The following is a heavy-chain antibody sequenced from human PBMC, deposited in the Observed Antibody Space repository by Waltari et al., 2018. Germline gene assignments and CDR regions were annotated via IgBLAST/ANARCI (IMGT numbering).Heavy chain of an antibody. CDR2: IIPIFGTA. Sequence: VQLVQSGAEVKKPGSSVKVSCKASGGTFSSYAISWVRQAPGQGLEWMGRIIPIFGTANYAQKFQGRVTITADESTSTAYMELSSLRSEDTAVYYCARDKSGIQLWSNWFDPWGQGTLVTVSS. D-gene: IGHD5-18*01. CDR1: GGTFSSYA. V-gene: IGHV1-69*15. J-gene: IGHJ5*02. CDR3: ARDKSGIQLWSNWFDP.